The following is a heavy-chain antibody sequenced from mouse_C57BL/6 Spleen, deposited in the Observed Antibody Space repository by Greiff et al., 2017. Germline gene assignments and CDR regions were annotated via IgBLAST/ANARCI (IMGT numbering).Heavy chain of an antibody. CDR2: IYPGDGDT. CDR1: GYAFSSYW. CDR3: ARGDYYGSSPWYFDV. J-gene: IGHJ1*03. D-gene: IGHD1-1*01. Sequence: QVQLQQSGAELVKPGASVKISCKASGYAFSSYWMNWVKQRPGQGLEWIGQIYPGDGDTNYNGKFKGKATLTADKSSSTAYMQLSSLTSEDSAVYFCARGDYYGSSPWYFDVCGTGTTVTVSS. V-gene: IGHV1-80*01.